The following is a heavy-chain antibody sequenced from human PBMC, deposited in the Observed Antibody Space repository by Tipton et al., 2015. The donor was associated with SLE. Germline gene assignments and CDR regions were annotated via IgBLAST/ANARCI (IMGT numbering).Heavy chain of an antibody. CDR3: ARDAGPMLGIVVVRGVAFDI. CDR2: IYHSGST. D-gene: IGHD2-21*01. CDR1: GGSISSSNW. Sequence: TLSLTCAVSGGSISSSNWWSWVRQPPGKGLEWIGEIYHSGSTNYNPSLKSRVTISVDKSKNQFSLKLSSVTAADTAVYYCARDAGPMLGIVVVRGVAFDIWGQGTMVTVSS. J-gene: IGHJ3*02. V-gene: IGHV4-4*02.